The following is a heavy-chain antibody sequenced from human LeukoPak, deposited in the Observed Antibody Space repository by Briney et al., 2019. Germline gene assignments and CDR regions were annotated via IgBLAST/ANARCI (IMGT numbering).Heavy chain of an antibody. Sequence: PGGSLRLYCAASGFTFSSYGMHWVRQAPGKGLEWVSFIRYDGSNKYYADSVKGRFPISRDNSKNTLYLQMNSLRAEDTAVYYCVKDYDFWSGYYSPTRGYFDYWGQGTLVTVSS. CDR2: IRYDGSNK. CDR3: VKDYDFWSGYYSPTRGYFDY. D-gene: IGHD3-3*01. J-gene: IGHJ4*02. CDR1: GFTFSSYG. V-gene: IGHV3-30*02.